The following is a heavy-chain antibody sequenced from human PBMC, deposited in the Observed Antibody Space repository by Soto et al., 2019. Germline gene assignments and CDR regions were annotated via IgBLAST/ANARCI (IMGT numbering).Heavy chain of an antibody. J-gene: IGHJ4*02. CDR3: ARSFRQWLVDY. D-gene: IGHD6-19*01. CDR2: IWYDGSNK. CDR1: GFTFSIYD. Sequence: PGGSLRLSCAASGFTFSIYDMHWVRQAPGKGLEWVAIIWYDGSNKYYADSVKGRFTISRDNSKNTLYLQVNSLRADDTAVYYCARSFRQWLVDYWGQGTPVTVSS. V-gene: IGHV3-33*01.